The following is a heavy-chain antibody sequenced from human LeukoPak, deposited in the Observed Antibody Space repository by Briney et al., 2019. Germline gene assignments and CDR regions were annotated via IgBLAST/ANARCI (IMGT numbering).Heavy chain of an antibody. Sequence: GRSLRLSCAASGFTFDDYAMHWVRQAPGKSLEWVSGISWNSGSIGYADSVKGRFTISRDNAKNSLYLQMSSLRAEDTALYYCASSWEPSGYWGQGTLVTVSS. CDR1: GFTFDDYA. J-gene: IGHJ4*02. V-gene: IGHV3-9*01. CDR3: ASSWEPSGY. CDR2: ISWNSGSI. D-gene: IGHD1-26*01.